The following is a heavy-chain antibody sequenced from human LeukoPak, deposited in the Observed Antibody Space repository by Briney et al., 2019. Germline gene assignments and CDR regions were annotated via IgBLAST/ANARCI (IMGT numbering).Heavy chain of an antibody. V-gene: IGHV3-9*01. CDR1: GFTFDDYA. CDR3: AKVIAASYYGMDV. CDR2: ISWNSGSI. Sequence: GGSLRLSCAASGFTFDDYAMPWVRQAPGKGLEWVSGISWNSGSIGYADSVKGRFTISRDNAKNSLYLQMNSLRAEDTALYYCAKVIAASYYGMDVWGQGTTVTVSS. J-gene: IGHJ6*02. D-gene: IGHD2-15*01.